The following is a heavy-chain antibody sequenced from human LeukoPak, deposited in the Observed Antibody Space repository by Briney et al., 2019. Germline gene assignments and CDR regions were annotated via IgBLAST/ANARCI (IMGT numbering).Heavy chain of an antibody. V-gene: IGHV3-23*01. Sequence: PGGTLRLSCAASGLTFSDYSMTWVRQAPAKGLFWVSGISAGGGSTYYADSVKGRFTISRDNSRNTLYLQMNSLRAEDTAVYYCAKDAAGPEYWGQGTLVTVSS. CDR2: ISAGGGST. CDR1: GLTFSDYS. CDR3: AKDAAGPEY. D-gene: IGHD6-13*01. J-gene: IGHJ4*02.